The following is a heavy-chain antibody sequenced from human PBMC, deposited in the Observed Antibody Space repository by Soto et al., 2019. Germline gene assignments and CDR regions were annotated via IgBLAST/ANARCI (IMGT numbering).Heavy chain of an antibody. J-gene: IGHJ6*02. CDR3: ARYCSGGSCQYYYYGMDV. V-gene: IGHV3-21*01. Sequence: EVQLVESGGGLVKPGGSLRLSCAASGFTFSSYSMNWVRQAPGKGLEWVSSISSSISYIYYADSVKGRFTISRDNAKNSLYLQMNSLRAEDTAVYYCARYCSGGSCQYYYYGMDVWGQGTTVTVSS. CDR1: GFTFSSYS. CDR2: ISSSISYI. D-gene: IGHD2-15*01.